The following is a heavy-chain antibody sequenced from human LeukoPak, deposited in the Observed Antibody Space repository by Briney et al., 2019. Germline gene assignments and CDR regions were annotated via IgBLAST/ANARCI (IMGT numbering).Heavy chain of an antibody. V-gene: IGHV3-66*01. Sequence: GGSLRLSCAASGLTVSSNYMNWVRQAPGKGLKWVSVIYSSGSTFYADSVRGRFTISRDISKNTVYLQMSSLRAEDTAIYYCARKRVMGGTRWFDLWGQGTLVTVSS. CDR3: ARKRVMGGTRWFDL. CDR1: GLTVSSNY. D-gene: IGHD1-26*01. J-gene: IGHJ5*02. CDR2: IYSSGST.